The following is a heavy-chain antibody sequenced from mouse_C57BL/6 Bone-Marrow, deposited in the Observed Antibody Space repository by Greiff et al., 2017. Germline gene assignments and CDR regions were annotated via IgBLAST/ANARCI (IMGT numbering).Heavy chain of an antibody. CDR2: ISYAGSN. D-gene: IGHD2-3*01. Sequence: EVKLQESGPGLVKPSQSLSLTCSVTGYSITSGYYWNWIRQFPGNKLEWMGYISYAGSNNYNPSLKNRISITRDTSKNQFFLKLNAVTTEDTATYYCARVDGYYAMDYWGQGTSVTVSS. CDR1: GYSITSGYY. CDR3: ARVDGYYAMDY. V-gene: IGHV3-6*01. J-gene: IGHJ4*01.